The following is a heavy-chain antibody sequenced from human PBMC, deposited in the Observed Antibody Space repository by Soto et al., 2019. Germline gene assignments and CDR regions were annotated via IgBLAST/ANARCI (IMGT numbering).Heavy chain of an antibody. CDR3: AGTTTAPLDS. CDR1: GGSISSYY. V-gene: IGHV4-59*08. Sequence: QVQLQESGPGLVKPSETLSLTCTVSGGSISSYYWSWIRQPPGKGLEWIGYIYYSGSTNYNPSRKRRATISVDTSKNRSSLKLSSVTAADTAVYYCAGTTTAPLDSWGQGTLVTVSS. J-gene: IGHJ4*02. D-gene: IGHD4-4*01. CDR2: IYYSGST.